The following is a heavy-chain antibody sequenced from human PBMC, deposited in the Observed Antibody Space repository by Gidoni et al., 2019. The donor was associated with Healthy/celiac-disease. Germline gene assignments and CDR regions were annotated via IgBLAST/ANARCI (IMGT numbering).Heavy chain of an antibody. Sequence: EVQLVESGGGLVQPGGSLRLSCAASGFTFSSYEMNWVRQAPGKGLELVSYISSSGSTIYYADSVKGRFTISRDNAKNSLYLQMNSLRAEDTAVYYCARELGSLIDYWGQGTLVTVSS. CDR3: ARELGSLIDY. CDR2: ISSSGSTI. V-gene: IGHV3-48*03. CDR1: GFTFSSYE. D-gene: IGHD6-13*01. J-gene: IGHJ4*02.